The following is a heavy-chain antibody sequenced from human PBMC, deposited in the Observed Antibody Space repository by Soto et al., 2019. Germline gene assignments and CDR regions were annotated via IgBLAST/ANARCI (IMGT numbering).Heavy chain of an antibody. J-gene: IGHJ5*02. CDR2: ISAYNGNT. CDR3: AREQVLYPSHYAGNGFDP. V-gene: IGHV1-18*01. Sequence: ASVKVSCKASGYTFTTFAIAWVRQAPGQGLEWMGWISAYNGNTNYAQNFQGRVTMTTDTSTSTAYMELTSLRSDDTAVYYCAREQVLYPSHYAGNGFDPWGQGTLVTVSS. D-gene: IGHD2-8*02. CDR1: GYTFTTFA.